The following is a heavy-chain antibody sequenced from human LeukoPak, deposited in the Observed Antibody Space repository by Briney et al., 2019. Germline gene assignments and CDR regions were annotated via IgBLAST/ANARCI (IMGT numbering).Heavy chain of an antibody. J-gene: IGHJ4*02. Sequence: GGSLRLSCAASGFTFSRHWMSWVRQAPGKGLGWVANIVQDGSQKYYVDSVKGRFTISRDNGKNSLYLQMNSLRAEDTGVYYCARNEKWGRDLWGQGTLVTVSS. CDR1: GFTFSRHW. CDR3: ARNEKWGRDL. V-gene: IGHV3-7*03. CDR2: IVQDGSQK. D-gene: IGHD1-26*01.